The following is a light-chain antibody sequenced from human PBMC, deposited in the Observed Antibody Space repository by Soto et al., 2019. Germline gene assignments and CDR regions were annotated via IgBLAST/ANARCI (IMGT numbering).Light chain of an antibody. V-gene: IGKV1-27*01. CDR1: QDIRNF. Sequence: DIQMTQSPTSLSASVGDRVTITCRASQDIRNFVAWYQQKPGKAPKLLIYAASTLQSGVPSRFSGSVSGTDFTLTISSLQPEDGETDSCQKYSSVPVFGPGTKVEIK. J-gene: IGKJ3*01. CDR2: AAS. CDR3: QKYSSVPV.